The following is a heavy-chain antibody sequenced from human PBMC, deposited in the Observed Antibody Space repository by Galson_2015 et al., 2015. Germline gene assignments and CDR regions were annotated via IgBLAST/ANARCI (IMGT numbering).Heavy chain of an antibody. D-gene: IGHD6-19*01. CDR1: GYTFTSYA. CDR2: INAGNGNT. J-gene: IGHJ5*02. CDR3: ARDQVAVAGTLDWFDP. V-gene: IGHV1-3*01. Sequence: SVKVSCKASGYTFTSYAMHWVRQAPGQRLEWMGWINAGNGNTKYSQKFQGRVTITRDTSASTAYMELSSLRSEDTAVYYCARDQVAVAGTLDWFDPWGQGTLVTVSS.